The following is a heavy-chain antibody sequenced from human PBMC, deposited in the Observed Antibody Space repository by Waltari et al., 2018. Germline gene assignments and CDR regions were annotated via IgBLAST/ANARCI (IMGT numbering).Heavy chain of an antibody. J-gene: IGHJ4*02. CDR3: ARDRGRGIYLDS. Sequence: QMQLQESGPGLVKPSGTLSLTCTVSGDSMSSSDWWSWVRQTPRKGLEWIGQIQRSGRTHYKPSFESRVTISIDTSKNQFSLKVTSTTAADTAVYYCARDRGRGIYLDSWGRGTLVTVSP. V-gene: IGHV4-4*02. CDR2: IQRSGRT. D-gene: IGHD2-15*01. CDR1: GDSMSSSDW.